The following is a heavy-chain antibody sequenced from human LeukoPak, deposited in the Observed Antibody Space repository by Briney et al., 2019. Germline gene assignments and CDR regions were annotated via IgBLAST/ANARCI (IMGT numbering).Heavy chain of an antibody. CDR2: FIPILGTA. Sequence: SVKVSCKASGGTFSDYALNWVRQAPGQGLEWMGVFIPILGTANSTQKFQGRVTITADISTSTAYMELRSLRSDDTAVYYCARTNGDYEWGYYYYYYMDVWGKGTTVTVSS. J-gene: IGHJ6*03. CDR3: ARTNGDYEWGYYYYYYMDV. D-gene: IGHD4-17*01. CDR1: GGTFSDYA. V-gene: IGHV1-69*10.